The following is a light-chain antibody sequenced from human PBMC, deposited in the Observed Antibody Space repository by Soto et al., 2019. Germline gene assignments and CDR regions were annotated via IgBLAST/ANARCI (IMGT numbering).Light chain of an antibody. Sequence: QTVVTQEPSLTVSPGGTATLTCAASSGAVTSDYFPNWFQQKPGQAPRALIYATSIKHSWTPARFSGSLLGDKAALTLSGVQPEDEAEYYCLLYDAGTYVFGTGTKLTVL. CDR3: LLYDAGTYV. CDR2: ATS. J-gene: IGLJ1*01. CDR1: SGAVTSDYF. V-gene: IGLV7-43*01.